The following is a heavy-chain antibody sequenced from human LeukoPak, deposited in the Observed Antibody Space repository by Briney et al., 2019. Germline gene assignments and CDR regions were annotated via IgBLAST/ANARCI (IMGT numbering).Heavy chain of an antibody. CDR3: AKDKLDIVVTITIGYFDY. D-gene: IGHD5-12*01. Sequence: PGGSLRLSCAASGFTFDDYAMHWVRQAPGKGLEWVSGISWNSGSIGYADSVKGRFTISRDNAKNSLYLQMNSLRAEDTALYYCAKDKLDIVVTITIGYFDYWGQGTLVTVSS. V-gene: IGHV3-9*01. CDR2: ISWNSGSI. CDR1: GFTFDDYA. J-gene: IGHJ4*02.